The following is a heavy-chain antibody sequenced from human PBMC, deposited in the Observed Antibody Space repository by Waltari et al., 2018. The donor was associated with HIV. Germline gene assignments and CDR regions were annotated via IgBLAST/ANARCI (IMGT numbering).Heavy chain of an antibody. Sequence: QVLLVQSGAEVRKPGASVNVSCKTSGYTFTDYRIHWVRQAPGHGLEWRGRINPNSGLTNYAQKFKGRFTLTRDTSISTAYMDLTSLRSDDTAVYYCATGRGVVNSWGQGTLVTVSS. D-gene: IGHD2-21*01. J-gene: IGHJ4*02. CDR1: GYTFTDYR. CDR3: ATGRGVVNS. CDR2: INPNSGLT. V-gene: IGHV1-2*06.